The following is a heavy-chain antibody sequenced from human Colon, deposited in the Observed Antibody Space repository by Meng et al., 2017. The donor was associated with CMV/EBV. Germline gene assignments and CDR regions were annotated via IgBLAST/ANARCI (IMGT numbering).Heavy chain of an antibody. Sequence: EVQLVESGGGLVQPGGSLRLSCAVSGFTLSNYYMSWVRQAPGKGLEWVSLIERGGKTYYADSVKGRFTISRDISKNTLSLQMNSLRAEDTAVYYCARLRQFLDTPYWGQGTLVTVSS. CDR2: IERGGKT. J-gene: IGHJ4*02. CDR1: GFTLSNYY. D-gene: IGHD3/OR15-3a*01. CDR3: ARLRQFLDTPY. V-gene: IGHV3-66*01.